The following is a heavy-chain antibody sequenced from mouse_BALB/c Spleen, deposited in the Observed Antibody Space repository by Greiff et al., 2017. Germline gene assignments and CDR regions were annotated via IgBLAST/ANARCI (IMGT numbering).Heavy chain of an antibody. CDR3: ARAYYYGSSPYAMDY. CDR2: ISNGGGST. D-gene: IGHD1-1*01. Sequence: VQLKESGGGLVQPGGSLKLSCAASGFTFSSYTMSWVRQTPEKRLEWVAYISNGGGSTYYPDTVKGRFTISRDNAKNTLYLQMSSLKSEDTAMYYCARAYYYGSSPYAMDYWGQGTSVTVSS. J-gene: IGHJ4*01. CDR1: GFTFSSYT. V-gene: IGHV5-12-2*01.